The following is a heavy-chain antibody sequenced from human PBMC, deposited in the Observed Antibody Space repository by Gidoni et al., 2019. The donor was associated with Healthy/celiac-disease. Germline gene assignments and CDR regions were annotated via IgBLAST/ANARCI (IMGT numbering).Heavy chain of an antibody. J-gene: IGHJ4*02. CDR2: IYYSGST. CDR1: GGPISSSSYY. Sequence: QLQLKESGPGLVKPSETLSLTCTVSGGPISSSSYYWCWFRQPPGKGLEWIGSIYYSGSTYYNPSLQSRVTISVDTSKNQFSLKLSSVTTADTAVYYCARHFGIQQWLAKPSGAADYWGQGTLVTVSS. CDR3: ARHFGIQQWLAKPSGAADY. V-gene: IGHV4-39*01. D-gene: IGHD6-19*01.